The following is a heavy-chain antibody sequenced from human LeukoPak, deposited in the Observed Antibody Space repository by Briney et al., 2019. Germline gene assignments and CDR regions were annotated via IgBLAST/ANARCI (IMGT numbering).Heavy chain of an antibody. CDR2: IYTGGSTDYYTSGST. D-gene: IGHD1-26*01. V-gene: IGHV4-4*07. Sequence: PSETLSLTCTVSGGSISSYYWSWIRQSAGKGLEWIGHIYTGGSTDYYTSGSTDYNPSLKSRVTISVDKSKNHFSLKLSSVTAADTAVYYCAAFLSGTYWYFDYWGQGILVTVSS. J-gene: IGHJ4*02. CDR3: AAFLSGTYWYFDY. CDR1: GGSISSYY.